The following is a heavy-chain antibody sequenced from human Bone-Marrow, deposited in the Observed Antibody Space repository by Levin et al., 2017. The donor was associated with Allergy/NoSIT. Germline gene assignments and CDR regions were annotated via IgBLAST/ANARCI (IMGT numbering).Heavy chain of an antibody. Sequence: GGSLRLSCAASGFTFSSYAMHWVRQAPGKGLEWVAVISYDGSNKYYADSVKGRFTISRDNSKNTLYLQMNSLRAEDTAVYYCARDGGVWFGDPPLHYYYGMDVWGQGTTVTVSS. J-gene: IGHJ6*02. CDR3: ARDGGVWFGDPPLHYYYGMDV. CDR1: GFTFSSYA. CDR2: ISYDGSNK. V-gene: IGHV3-30*04. D-gene: IGHD3-10*01.